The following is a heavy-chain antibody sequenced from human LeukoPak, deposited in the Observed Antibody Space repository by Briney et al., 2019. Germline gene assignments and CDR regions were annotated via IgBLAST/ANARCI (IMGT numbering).Heavy chain of an antibody. V-gene: IGHV3-49*03. CDR1: GFTFGDYA. CDR3: TRGRVDMITFGGVIVTFDY. D-gene: IGHD3-16*02. J-gene: IGHJ4*02. Sequence: GGSLRLSCTASGFTFGDYAMSWFRQAPGKGLEWVGFIRSKAYGGTTEYAASVKGRFTISRDDSKSIAYLQMNSLKTEDTAVYNCTRGRVDMITFGGVIVTFDYWGQGTLVTVSS. CDR2: IRSKAYGGTT.